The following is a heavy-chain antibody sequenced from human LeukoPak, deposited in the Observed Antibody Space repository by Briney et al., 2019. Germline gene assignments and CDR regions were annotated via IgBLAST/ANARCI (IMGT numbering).Heavy chain of an antibody. D-gene: IGHD3-22*01. Sequence: PGGSLRLSCAASGFTVSSNYMSWVRQAPGKGLEWVSVIYSGGSTYYADSVKGRFTISRDNSKNTLYLQMNSLRAEDTAVYYCARRPDYYDSSGYSHAFDIWGQGTMVTVSS. V-gene: IGHV3-66*01. CDR3: ARRPDYYDSSGYSHAFDI. CDR2: IYSGGST. J-gene: IGHJ3*02. CDR1: GFTVSSNY.